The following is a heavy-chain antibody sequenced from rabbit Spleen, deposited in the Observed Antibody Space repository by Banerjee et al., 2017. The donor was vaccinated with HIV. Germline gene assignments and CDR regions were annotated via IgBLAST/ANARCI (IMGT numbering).Heavy chain of an antibody. CDR1: EFDFSGNYY. CDR2: IFAGSSGNT. CDR3: SRRGDAAYGYASNL. D-gene: IGHD6-1*01. J-gene: IGHJ4*01. V-gene: IGHV1S45*01. Sequence: QEQLVESGGGLVQPEGSLTLTCTASEFDFSGNYYICWFRQAPGKGPEWIACIFAGSSGNTYYASWAKGRFTISKTSSTTVTLQMTSLTAADTATYFCSRRGDAAYGYASNLRGPGTLATVS.